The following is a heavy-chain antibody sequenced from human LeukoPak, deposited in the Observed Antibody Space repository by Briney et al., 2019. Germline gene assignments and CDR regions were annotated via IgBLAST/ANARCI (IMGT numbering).Heavy chain of an antibody. Sequence: PGGSLRLSCAASGFTFSSYAMSWVRQAPGKGLEWVSSISGNGVTYYADSVKGRFTISKDNSKSTVSLQMNSLRAEDTAVYYCAKALLSDYGTSGDYWGQGTLVTVSS. D-gene: IGHD2-8*01. V-gene: IGHV3-23*01. CDR3: AKALLSDYGTSGDY. CDR1: GFTFSSYA. J-gene: IGHJ4*02. CDR2: ISGNGVT.